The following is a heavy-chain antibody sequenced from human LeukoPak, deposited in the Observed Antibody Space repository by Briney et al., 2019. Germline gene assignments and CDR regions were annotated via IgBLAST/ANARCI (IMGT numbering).Heavy chain of an antibody. Sequence: ASVKVSCKASGYTFTGYYMHWVRQAPGQGLEWMGRINPNSGGTNYAQKFQGRVTMTRDTSISTAYMELRSLRSDDTAVYYCARVESYYDFWSGYYQRGGDFDYWGQGTLVTVSS. CDR3: ARVESYYDFWSGYYQRGGDFDY. CDR2: INPNSGGT. D-gene: IGHD3-3*01. J-gene: IGHJ4*02. V-gene: IGHV1-2*06. CDR1: GYTFTGYY.